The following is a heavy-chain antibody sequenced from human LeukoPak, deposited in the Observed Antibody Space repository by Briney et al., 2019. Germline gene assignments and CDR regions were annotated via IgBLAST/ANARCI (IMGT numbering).Heavy chain of an antibody. CDR3: VKSGGYYYMDA. D-gene: IGHD3-16*01. J-gene: IGHJ6*03. Sequence: GRSLRLSCAASGFIFHDFAMHWVRQPPGKGLEWVATNSWNSDIILYADSVKGRFTISRDNDRNSMFLEMNSLRPEDTALYYCVKSGGYYYMDAWGNETTVIVSS. V-gene: IGHV3-9*01. CDR2: NSWNSDII. CDR1: GFIFHDFA.